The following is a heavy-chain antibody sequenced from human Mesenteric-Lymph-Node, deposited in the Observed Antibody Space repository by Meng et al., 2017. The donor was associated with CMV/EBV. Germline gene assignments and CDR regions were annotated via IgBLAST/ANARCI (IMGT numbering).Heavy chain of an antibody. J-gene: IGHJ5*02. CDR2: IYSSGRT. V-gene: IGHV4-61*01. D-gene: IGHD6-13*01. CDR1: GSVCGGTSY. Sequence: GSVCGGTSYCSSIRQPPGERLEWLGYIYSSGRTIYTPSLTRRVTISVATSKNQFSLKLSSVTAADTAVYYCARDHIAAAGTGWFDPWGQGALVTVSS. CDR3: ARDHIAAAGTGWFDP.